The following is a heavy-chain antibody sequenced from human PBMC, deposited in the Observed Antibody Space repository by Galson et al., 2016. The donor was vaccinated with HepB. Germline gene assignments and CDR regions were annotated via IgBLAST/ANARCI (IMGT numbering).Heavy chain of an antibody. CDR2: IHPGDSDT. J-gene: IGHJ4*02. CDR1: GYSFTNYW. V-gene: IGHV5-51*01. CDR3: ARLSGDIVEATFDY. Sequence: QSGAEVKKPGESLKISCEGSGYSFTNYWIGWVRQMPGKGLEWMGIIHPGDSDTRYSPSFQGQVTISADKSISTAYLPWSSLKASETAMYYCARLSGDIVEATFDYWGQGTLVTVSS. D-gene: IGHD1-26*01.